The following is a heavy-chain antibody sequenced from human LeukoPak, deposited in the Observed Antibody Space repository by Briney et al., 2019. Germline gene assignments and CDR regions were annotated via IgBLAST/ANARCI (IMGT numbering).Heavy chain of an antibody. CDR3: AKQSGWFDP. Sequence: GGSLRLSCAASGFTFSSYGMHWVRQAPGKGLEWVAVISYDGSNKYYADSVKSRFTISRDNSKNTLYLQMNSLRAEDTAVYYCAKQSGWFDPWGQGTLVTVSS. J-gene: IGHJ5*02. CDR2: ISYDGSNK. CDR1: GFTFSSYG. V-gene: IGHV3-30*18.